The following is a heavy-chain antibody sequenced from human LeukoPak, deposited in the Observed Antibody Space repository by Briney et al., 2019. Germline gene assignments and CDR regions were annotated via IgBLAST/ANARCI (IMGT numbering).Heavy chain of an antibody. CDR3: ARDECPLWSISCHRGFDP. V-gene: IGHV4-4*07. CDR2: IYKSGSS. J-gene: IGHJ5*02. Sequence: LRLSCAASGFTFSSYAMHWVRQAPGKGLEWIGRIYKSGSSNYNPSLKSRVSMSVDSSKNHFSLNLTSVTAEDTAVYYCARDECPLWSISCHRGFDPWGQGLLVTVSS. CDR1: GFTFSSYA. D-gene: IGHD2-2*02.